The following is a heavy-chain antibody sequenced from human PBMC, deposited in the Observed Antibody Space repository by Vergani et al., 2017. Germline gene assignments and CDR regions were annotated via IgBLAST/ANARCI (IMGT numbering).Heavy chain of an antibody. Sequence: QVQLVQSGAEVKKPGSSVKVSCKASGGTFSSYAISWVRQAPGQGLEWMGRIIPILGIANYAQKFQGRVTITADKSTSTAYMELSSLRSEDTAVYYCARTPWAAATVGMDVWGQGTTVTVSS. CDR1: GGTFSSYA. D-gene: IGHD6-13*01. CDR3: ARTPWAAATVGMDV. V-gene: IGHV1-69*04. J-gene: IGHJ6*02. CDR2: IIPILGIA.